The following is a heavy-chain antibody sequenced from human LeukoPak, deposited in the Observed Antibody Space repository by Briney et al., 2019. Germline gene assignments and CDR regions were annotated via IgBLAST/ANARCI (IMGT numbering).Heavy chain of an antibody. J-gene: IGHJ4*02. D-gene: IGHD3-10*01. CDR2: ISRSSSYI. CDR1: GFTFSSYS. V-gene: IGHV3-21*01. CDR3: ARDSFGSGSSPSDF. Sequence: GGSLRLSCAGSGFTFSSYSMNWVRQAPGKGLQWVSSISRSSSYIYYADSVKGRFTISRDNARNSLFLQMSSLRDDDTAVYYCARDSFGSGSSPSDFWGQGTLVTVSS.